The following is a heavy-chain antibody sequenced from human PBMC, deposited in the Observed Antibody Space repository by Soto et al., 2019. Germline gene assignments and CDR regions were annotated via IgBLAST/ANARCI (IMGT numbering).Heavy chain of an antibody. CDR3: ARGIATGQLDP. D-gene: IGHD2-15*01. CDR1: GYTFTRYT. CDR2: INPDNGNT. Sequence: QVQLVQSGAEVKKPGASVKISCKASGYTFTRYTMNWVRQAPGQRLEWMGWINPDNGNTKASQKFQERVIITRDTSASTAYMDLSSLRSEATAVYYCARGIATGQLDPWGQGTLVTVSS. V-gene: IGHV1-3*01. J-gene: IGHJ5*02.